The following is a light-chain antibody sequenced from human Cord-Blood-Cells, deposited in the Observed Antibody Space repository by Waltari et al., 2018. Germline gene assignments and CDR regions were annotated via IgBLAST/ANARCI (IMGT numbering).Light chain of an antibody. J-gene: IGKJ5*01. CDR2: WAS. Sequence: DIVMTQSPDSLAVSLGARATINCKSSQNVSYSSNNKNYLAWYQQKPGQPPKLLIYWASTRESGVPDRFSGSGSGTDFTLTISSLQAEDVAVYYCQQYYSTPLTFGQGTRLEIK. V-gene: IGKV4-1*01. CDR1: QNVSYSSNNKNY. CDR3: QQYYSTPLT.